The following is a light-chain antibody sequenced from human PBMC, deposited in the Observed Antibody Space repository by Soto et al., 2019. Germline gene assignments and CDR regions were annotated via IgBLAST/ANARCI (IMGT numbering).Light chain of an antibody. Sequence: DIQMTQSPSTLSASVGDRVTITCRASQSISSWLAWYQQKPGKAPKLLIYDASSLESGVPSRFSGSGSGTEFTLTISSLPPDDFATYYCQQWTFGQGTKVEIK. CDR2: DAS. CDR1: QSISSW. J-gene: IGKJ1*01. CDR3: QQWT. V-gene: IGKV1-5*01.